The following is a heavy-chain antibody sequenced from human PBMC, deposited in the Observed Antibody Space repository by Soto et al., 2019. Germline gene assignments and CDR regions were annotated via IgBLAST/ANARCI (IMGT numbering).Heavy chain of an antibody. CDR2: INHSGST. CDR1: GGSFSGYY. CDR3: ARRKYYDFWSGPHLPFDY. V-gene: IGHV4-34*01. D-gene: IGHD3-3*01. Sequence: SETLSLTCAVYGGSFSGYYWSWIRQPPGKGLEWIGEINHSGSTNYNPSLKSRVTISVDTSKNQFSLKLSSVTAADTAVYYCARRKYYDFWSGPHLPFDYWGQGTLVTVSS. J-gene: IGHJ4*02.